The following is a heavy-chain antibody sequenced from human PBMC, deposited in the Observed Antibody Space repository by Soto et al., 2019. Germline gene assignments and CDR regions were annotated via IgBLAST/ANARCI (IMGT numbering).Heavy chain of an antibody. Sequence: GGSLRLSCAASGFTFSNAWMSWVRQAPGKGLEWVGRIKSKTDGGTTDYAAPVEGRFTISRDDSKNTLYLQMNSLKTEDTAVYYCTTGYDPPFYGGNSGYYWGQGTLVTVSS. CDR2: IKSKTDGGTT. CDR1: GFTFSNAW. J-gene: IGHJ4*02. V-gene: IGHV3-15*01. D-gene: IGHD4-17*01. CDR3: TTGYDPPFYGGNSGYY.